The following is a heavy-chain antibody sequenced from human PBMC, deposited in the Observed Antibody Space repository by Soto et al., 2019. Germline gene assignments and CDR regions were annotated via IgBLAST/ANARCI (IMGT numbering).Heavy chain of an antibody. CDR3: AKGPPGAAASPFDY. D-gene: IGHD6-13*01. CDR1: GFTFRMYW. Sequence: PGGSLRLSCAASGFTFRMYWMHWVRQVPGKGPEWVSAISGSGGSTYYADSVKGRFTISRDNSKNTLYLQMNSLRAEDTAVYYCAKGPPGAAASPFDYWGQGALVTVSS. J-gene: IGHJ4*02. V-gene: IGHV3-23*01. CDR2: ISGSGGST.